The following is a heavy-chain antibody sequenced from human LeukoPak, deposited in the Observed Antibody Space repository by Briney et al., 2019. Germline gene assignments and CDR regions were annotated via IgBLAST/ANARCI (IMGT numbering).Heavy chain of an antibody. V-gene: IGHV4-39*07. J-gene: IGHJ4*02. CDR2: IFYSGNT. D-gene: IGHD5-24*01. CDR3: ARAEDGYQIDY. Sequence: SETLSLTCTVSGGSISSGVYYWAWIRRPPWKGLEWIGSIFYSGNTYYNPSLKSRVTISVDTSKNQFSLKLSSVTAADTAVYYCARAEDGYQIDYWGQGTLVTVSS. CDR1: GGSISSGVYY.